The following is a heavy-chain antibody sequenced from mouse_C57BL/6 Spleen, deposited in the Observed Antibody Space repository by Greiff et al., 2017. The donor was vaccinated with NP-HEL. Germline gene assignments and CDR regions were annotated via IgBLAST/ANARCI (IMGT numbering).Heavy chain of an antibody. D-gene: IGHD1-1*01. Sequence: EVKLMESGEGLVKPGGSLKLSCAASGFTFSSYAMSWVRQTPEKRLEWVAYISSGGDYIYYADTVKGRFTISRDNDRNTLYLQMSSLKSEDTAMYYCTTHYYGSSRAYWGQGTLVTVSA. CDR2: ISSGGDYI. V-gene: IGHV5-9-1*02. J-gene: IGHJ3*01. CDR3: TTHYYGSSRAY. CDR1: GFTFSSYA.